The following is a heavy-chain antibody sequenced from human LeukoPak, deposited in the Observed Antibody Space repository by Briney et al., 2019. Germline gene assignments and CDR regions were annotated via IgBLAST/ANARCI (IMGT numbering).Heavy chain of an antibody. Sequence: ASVKVSCKASGYTFTSYGISWVRRAPGQGLEWMGWISAYNGNTNYAQKLQGRVTMTTDTSTSTAYMELRSLRSDDTAVYYCARALEGYYDSSGYTIWGQGTMVTVSS. CDR3: ARALEGYYDSSGYTI. CDR2: ISAYNGNT. CDR1: GYTFTSYG. V-gene: IGHV1-18*01. D-gene: IGHD3-22*01. J-gene: IGHJ3*02.